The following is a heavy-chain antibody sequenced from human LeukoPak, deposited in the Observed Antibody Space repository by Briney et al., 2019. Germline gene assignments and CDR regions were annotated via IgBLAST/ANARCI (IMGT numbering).Heavy chain of an antibody. CDR2: ISSSSSYT. CDR3: ARVAYGSGSYLDY. Sequence: PGGSLSLTCAVSGFTFSSYSTDWVRQAPGKGLEWVSSISSSSSYTYYADSVKGRFTISRDNAKNSLYLQMNSLRAEDTAVYYCARVAYGSGSYLDYWGERTLFSVSS. CDR1: GFTFSSYS. J-gene: IGHJ4*02. V-gene: IGHV3-21*01. D-gene: IGHD3-10*01.